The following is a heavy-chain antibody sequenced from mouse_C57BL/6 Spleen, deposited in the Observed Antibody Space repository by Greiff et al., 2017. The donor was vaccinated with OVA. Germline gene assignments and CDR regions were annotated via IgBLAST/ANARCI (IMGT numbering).Heavy chain of an antibody. CDR2: ISDGGSYT. V-gene: IGHV5-4*01. Sequence: EVQRVESGGGLVKPGGSLKLSCAASGFTFSSYAMSWVRQTPEKRLEWVATISDGGSYTYYPDNVKGRFTISRDNAKNNLYLQMSHLKSEDTAMYYCARVYDYDYAMDYWGQGTSVTGSS. CDR1: GFTFSSYA. CDR3: ARVYDYDYAMDY. J-gene: IGHJ4*01. D-gene: IGHD2-4*01.